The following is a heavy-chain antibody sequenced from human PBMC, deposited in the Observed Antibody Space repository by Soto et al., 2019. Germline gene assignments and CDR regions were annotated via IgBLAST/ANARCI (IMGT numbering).Heavy chain of an antibody. CDR2: ISGSGGST. CDR1: GFTFSSYA. CDR3: ENLRYYGSGSYYIFYFDY. J-gene: IGHJ4*02. V-gene: IGHV3-23*01. D-gene: IGHD3-10*01. Sequence: GGSLRLSCAASGFTFSSYALSWVRQAPGKGLEWVSAISGSGGSTYYADSVKGRFTISRDNSKNTLYLQMNSLRAEDTAEYYCENLRYYGSGSYYIFYFDYWGQGTLVTVSS.